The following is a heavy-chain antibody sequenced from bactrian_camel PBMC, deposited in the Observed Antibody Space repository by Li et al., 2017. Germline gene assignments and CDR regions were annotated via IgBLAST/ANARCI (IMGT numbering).Heavy chain of an antibody. J-gene: IGHJ4*01. CDR3: VRGRPFWYDY. V-gene: IGHV3S53*01. Sequence: HVQLVESGGGSAQPGGSLRLSCAADTYTVSTYCMAWFRQAPGKQREGVAAIARRGGETYVGSVAGRFTISRDNAKMTTFLQLNSLKTEDTAMYYCVRGRPFWYDYWGQGTQVTVS. CDR2: IARRGGE. CDR1: TYTVSTYC.